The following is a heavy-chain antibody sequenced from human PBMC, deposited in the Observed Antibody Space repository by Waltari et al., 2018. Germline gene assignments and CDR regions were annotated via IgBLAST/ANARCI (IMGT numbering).Heavy chain of an antibody. CDR3: ARAHSGSYSYVNWFDP. CDR1: GYSISSGYY. Sequence: QVQLQESGPGLVKPSETLSLTCAVSGYSISSGYYWGWIRQPPEKGLEWIGSIYHSGSTYYTPSLKSRVTISIDTSKNQFSLRLSSVTAADTAVYYCARAHSGSYSYVNWFDPWGQGTLVTVSS. V-gene: IGHV4-38-2*01. CDR2: IYHSGST. D-gene: IGHD1-26*01. J-gene: IGHJ5*02.